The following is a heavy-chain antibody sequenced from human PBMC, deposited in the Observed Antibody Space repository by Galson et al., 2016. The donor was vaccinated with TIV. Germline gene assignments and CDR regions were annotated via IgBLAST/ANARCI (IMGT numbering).Heavy chain of an antibody. Sequence: SLRLSCAASGFIFNNYEFNWVRQGPGKGLEWVSHISRSDTTIYYADSVKGRFTISRDNAKNSLYLQMNSLRAEDTAVYYCARNNWNYEGAFDIWGQGTMVTVSS. CDR2: ISRSDTTI. CDR3: ARNNWNYEGAFDI. V-gene: IGHV3-48*03. CDR1: GFIFNNYE. D-gene: IGHD1-7*01. J-gene: IGHJ3*02.